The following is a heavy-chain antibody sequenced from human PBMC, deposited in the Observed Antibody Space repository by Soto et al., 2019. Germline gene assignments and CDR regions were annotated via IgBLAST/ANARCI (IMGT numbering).Heavy chain of an antibody. D-gene: IGHD3-3*01. CDR1: GGSISSYY. CDR2: IYYSGST. J-gene: IGHJ4*02. Sequence: SETLSLTCTVSGGSISSYYWSWIRQPPGKGLEWIGYIYYSGSTNYNPSLKSRVTISVDTSKNQFSLKLSSVTAADTAVYYCARGDYDFWSGYSRLDYCGQGTLVPVSS. CDR3: ARGDYDFWSGYSRLDY. V-gene: IGHV4-59*01.